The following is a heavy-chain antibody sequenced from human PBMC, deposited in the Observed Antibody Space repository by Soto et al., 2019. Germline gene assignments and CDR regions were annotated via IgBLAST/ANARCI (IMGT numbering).Heavy chain of an antibody. V-gene: IGHV4-59*01. J-gene: IGHJ3*02. D-gene: IGHD3-22*01. CDR1: GSCSRSYY. Sequence: SETPARTCTVSGSCSRSYYWSWIRQQPGKGLEWIVYIFYSVRTNYDPSLKSRGTISVDTSKNQFSLKLSSVTAADTAVYYCARDTPYHYDGSRWSWRGAFDIWRQATMDTVSS. CDR3: ARDTPYHYDGSRWSWRGAFDI. CDR2: IFYSVRT.